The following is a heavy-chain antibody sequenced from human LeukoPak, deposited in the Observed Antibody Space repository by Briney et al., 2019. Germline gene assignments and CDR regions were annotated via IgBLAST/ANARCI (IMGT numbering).Heavy chain of an antibody. Sequence: GGSLRLSCAASGFTFNTYTMNWVRQAPGKGLEWVSSISTSSIYIYYADSVKGRFTISRDNAKNSQYLQMNSLRAEDTAVYYCARVGLDRRGYSGYEAFDYWGQGTLVTVSS. CDR2: ISTSSIYI. J-gene: IGHJ4*02. D-gene: IGHD5-12*01. V-gene: IGHV3-21*01. CDR1: GFTFNTYT. CDR3: ARVGLDRRGYSGYEAFDY.